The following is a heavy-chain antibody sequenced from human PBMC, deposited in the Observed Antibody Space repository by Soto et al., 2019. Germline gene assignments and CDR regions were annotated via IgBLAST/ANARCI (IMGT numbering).Heavy chain of an antibody. V-gene: IGHV3-73*01. CDR2: IRSKANSYAT. D-gene: IGHD2-2*01. Sequence: EVQLVESGGGLVQPGGSLKLSCAASGFTFSGSAMHWVRQASGKGLEWVGRIRSKANSYATAYAASVKGRFTISRDDSKNTAYLQMNSLKTEDTAVYYCTTQKDYCRSTSCYAEYYYYMDVWGKGTTVTVSS. CDR3: TTQKDYCRSTSCYAEYYYYMDV. J-gene: IGHJ6*03. CDR1: GFTFSGSA.